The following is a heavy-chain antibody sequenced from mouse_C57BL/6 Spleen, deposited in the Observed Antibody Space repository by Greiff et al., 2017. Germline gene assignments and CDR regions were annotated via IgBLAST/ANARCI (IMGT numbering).Heavy chain of an antibody. CDR2: IDPSDSET. J-gene: IGHJ4*01. D-gene: IGHD2-1*01. CDR3: ARDGNFYAMDY. Sequence: QVQLKQPGAELVRPGSSVKLSCKASGYTFTSYWMHWVKQRPIQGLEWIGNIDPSDSETHYNQKFKDKATLTVDKSSSTAYRQLSSLTSEDSAVYYCARDGNFYAMDYWGQGTSVNDSS. V-gene: IGHV1-52*01. CDR1: GYTFTSYW.